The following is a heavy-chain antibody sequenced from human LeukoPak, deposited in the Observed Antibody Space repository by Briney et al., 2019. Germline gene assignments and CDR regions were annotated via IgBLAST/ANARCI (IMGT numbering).Heavy chain of an antibody. CDR3: ARPVTMVRGVITGWDY. J-gene: IGHJ4*02. CDR1: GYRFTSYW. Sequence: GASLKISCKGSGYRFTSYWIGWVRQMPGKGLEWMGIIYPGDSDTRYSPSFQGQVTISADKSISTAYLQWSSLKASDTAMCYCARPVTMVRGVITGWDYWGQGTLVTVSS. D-gene: IGHD3-10*01. CDR2: IYPGDSDT. V-gene: IGHV5-51*01.